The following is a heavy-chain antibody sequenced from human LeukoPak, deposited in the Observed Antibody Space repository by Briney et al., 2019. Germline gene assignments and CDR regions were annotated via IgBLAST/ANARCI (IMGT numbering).Heavy chain of an antibody. J-gene: IGHJ2*01. D-gene: IGHD3-10*01. CDR2: ISSSGSNI. V-gene: IGHV3-11*01. CDR1: GFTFSDYF. Sequence: GGSLRLSCAASGFTFSDYFMTWIRQAPGKGLELVSYISSSGSNIYYADSVKGRFTISRDNAKNSLYLQMNSLRAEDTAVYYCARELRVGTAFDLWGRGTLVTVSS. CDR3: ARELRVGTAFDL.